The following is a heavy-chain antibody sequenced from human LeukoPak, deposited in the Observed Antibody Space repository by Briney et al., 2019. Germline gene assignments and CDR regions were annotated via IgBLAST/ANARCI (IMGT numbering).Heavy chain of an antibody. CDR3: AIKASQWGY. V-gene: IGHV3-23*01. D-gene: IGHD1-26*01. Sequence: GGSLRLSCAASGFTFSSNGMSWVRQAPGKGLEWVSAISTSGGSTYYADSVKGRFTISRDNSKSTLYLQMNSLRAEDTAVYFCAIKASQWGYWVQGTLVTVSS. CDR1: GFTFSSNG. CDR2: ISTSGGST. J-gene: IGHJ4*02.